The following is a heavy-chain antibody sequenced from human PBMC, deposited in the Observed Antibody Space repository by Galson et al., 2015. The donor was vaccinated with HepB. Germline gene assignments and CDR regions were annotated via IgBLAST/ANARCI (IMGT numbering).Heavy chain of an antibody. CDR3: ARVDLKVLGRAFDA. D-gene: IGHD2/OR15-2a*01. CDR1: GESLESYY. V-gene: IGHV4-34*01. J-gene: IGHJ4*02. CDR2: IHHSGTT. Sequence: SETLSLTCAVHGESLESYYWAWIRQSPGKGLEWIGEIHHSGTTNYNPSLKSRVTMSIDTASDQFSLRVTSVTAADTAVYYCARVDLKVLGRAFDAWGLGTPVTVSS.